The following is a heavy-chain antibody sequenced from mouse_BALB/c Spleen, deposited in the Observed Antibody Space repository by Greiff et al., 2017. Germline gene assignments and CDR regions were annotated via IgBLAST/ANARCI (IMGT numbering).Heavy chain of an antibody. CDR3: ARPLYNYAMDY. Sequence: VQLQQSGAELMKPGASVKISCKATGYTFSSYWIEWVKQRPGHGLEWIGEILPGSGSTNYNEKFKGKATFTADTSSNTAYMQLSSLTSEDSAVYYCARPLYNYAMDYWGQGTSVTVSS. CDR1: GYTFSSYW. D-gene: IGHD2-12*01. J-gene: IGHJ4*01. CDR2: ILPGSGST. V-gene: IGHV1-9*01.